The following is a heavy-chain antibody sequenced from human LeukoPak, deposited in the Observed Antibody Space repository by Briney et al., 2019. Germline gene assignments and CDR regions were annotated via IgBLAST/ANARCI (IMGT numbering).Heavy chain of an antibody. J-gene: IGHJ4*02. CDR1: GYTFNGHG. CDR3: ARREQWLVGDDY. Sequence: ASVKVSCKASGYTFNGHGISWVRQAPGQGLEWMAWINTYNGNTYYAQKFQGRVTMTTDTSTSTAYMELRSLRSDDTAVYYCARREQWLVGDDYWGQGTLVTVSS. D-gene: IGHD6-19*01. V-gene: IGHV1-18*01. CDR2: INTYNGNT.